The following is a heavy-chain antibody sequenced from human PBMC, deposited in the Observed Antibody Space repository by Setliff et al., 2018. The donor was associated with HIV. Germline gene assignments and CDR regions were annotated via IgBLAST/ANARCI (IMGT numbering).Heavy chain of an antibody. CDR1: GDSISSSYY. CDR3: ARRVVLAAAFDY. V-gene: IGHV4-4*08. D-gene: IGHD2-15*01. Sequence: PSETLSLTCTVSGDSISSSYYWTWIRQPPGKGLEWIGYIYTSGSTDYNPSLKSRVTISVDTSKNQFSLKLRSVTAADTAVYYCARRVVLAAAFDYWGQGALVTVSS. J-gene: IGHJ4*02. CDR2: IYTSGST.